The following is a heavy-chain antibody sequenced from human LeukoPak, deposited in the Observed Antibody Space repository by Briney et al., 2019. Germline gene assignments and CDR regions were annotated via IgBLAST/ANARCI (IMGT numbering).Heavy chain of an antibody. CDR1: GYTFTSYY. Sequence: RASVKVSCKASGYTFTSYYMHWVRQAPGQGLEWMGIINPSGGSTSYAQKFQGRVTMTRDTSTSTVYMELSSLRSEDTAVYYCARDNPGIAAASYNWFDPWGQGTLVTVSS. J-gene: IGHJ5*02. V-gene: IGHV1-46*01. D-gene: IGHD6-13*01. CDR3: ARDNPGIAAASYNWFDP. CDR2: INPSGGST.